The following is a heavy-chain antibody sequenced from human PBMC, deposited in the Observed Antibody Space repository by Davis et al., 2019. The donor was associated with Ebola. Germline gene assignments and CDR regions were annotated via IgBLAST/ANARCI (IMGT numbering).Heavy chain of an antibody. J-gene: IGHJ6*02. V-gene: IGHV3-49*04. CDR3: TRDWGGYSYGFGNYYYYYYGMDV. CDR1: GFTFSSYA. D-gene: IGHD5-18*01. Sequence: GGSLRLSCAASGFTFSSYAMHWVRQAPGKGLEWVGFIRSKAYGGTTEYAASVKGRFTISRDDSKSIAYLQMNSLKTEDTAVYYCTRDWGGYSYGFGNYYYYYYGMDVWGQGTTVTVSS. CDR2: IRSKAYGGTT.